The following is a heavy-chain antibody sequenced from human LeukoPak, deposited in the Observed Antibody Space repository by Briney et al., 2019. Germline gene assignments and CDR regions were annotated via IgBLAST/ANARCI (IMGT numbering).Heavy chain of an antibody. D-gene: IGHD3-3*01. CDR2: ISGSGGST. Sequence: SGGSLRLSCAAPGFTFSSYAMSWVRQAPGKGLEWVSGISGSGGSTYYADSVKGRFTISRDNSKNTLYLQMNGLRAEDTAVYYCASNRGFLATSPFDYWGQGTLVTVSS. CDR3: ASNRGFLATSPFDY. V-gene: IGHV3-23*01. CDR1: GFTFSSYA. J-gene: IGHJ4*02.